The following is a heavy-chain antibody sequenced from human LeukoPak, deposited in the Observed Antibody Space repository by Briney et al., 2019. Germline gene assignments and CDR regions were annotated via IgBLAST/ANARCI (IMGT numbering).Heavy chain of an antibody. CDR1: GGSISSYY. CDR2: IYYSGST. J-gene: IGHJ4*02. Sequence: SETLSLTCTVSGGSISSYYWSWIRQPPGKGLEWIGYIYYSGSTNYNPSLKSRVTISVDTSKNQFSLKLSSVTAADTAVYYCARLRLVYFDYWGQGTLVTVSS. V-gene: IGHV4-59*01. D-gene: IGHD3-9*01. CDR3: ARLRLVYFDY.